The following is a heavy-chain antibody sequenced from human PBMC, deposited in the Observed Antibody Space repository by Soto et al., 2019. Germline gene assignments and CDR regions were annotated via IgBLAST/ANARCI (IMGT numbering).Heavy chain of an antibody. D-gene: IGHD1-1*01. CDR2: TYYRSKWYI. V-gene: IGHV6-1*01. Sequence: QVQLQQSGPGLVKPSQTLSLTCDISGDSVSSNSAAWNWIRQTPSRGLEWLGRTYYRSKWYINYAVAVKSRITVNPDTSKNQCSQQLNSVTPEDTAVYYCARGSWDDVTGHYYMDVWGKGTTVTVSS. J-gene: IGHJ6*03. CDR3: ARGSWDDVTGHYYMDV. CDR1: GDSVSSNSAA.